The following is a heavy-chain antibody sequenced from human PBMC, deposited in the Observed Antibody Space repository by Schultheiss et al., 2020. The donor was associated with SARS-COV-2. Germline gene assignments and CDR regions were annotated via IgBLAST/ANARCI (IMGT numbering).Heavy chain of an antibody. CDR3: ARDAGVLRFLEWLSP. CDR1: GFMFSGSG. CDR2: ISGSGGGT. V-gene: IGHV3-21*01. D-gene: IGHD3-3*01. Sequence: GGSLRLSCVASGFMFSGSGMNWVRQGPGKGLEWVSAISGSGGGTYYADSVKGRFTISRDNAKNSLYLQMNSLRAEDTAVYYCARDAGVLRFLEWLSPGGQGTLVTVSS. J-gene: IGHJ4*02.